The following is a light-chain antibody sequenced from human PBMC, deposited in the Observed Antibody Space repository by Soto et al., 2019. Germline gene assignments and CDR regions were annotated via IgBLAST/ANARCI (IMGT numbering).Light chain of an antibody. Sequence: DIQMTQSASILSASVGDRVTITCRASQSISYHVDWYQQKPGKVPKLLIYGASTLQSGVPSRFSGSGSGTDFTLTISSLQPEDFATYYCQKYNGAPRTFGQGTKVDI. CDR2: GAS. J-gene: IGKJ1*01. CDR3: QKYNGAPRT. V-gene: IGKV1-27*01. CDR1: QSISYH.